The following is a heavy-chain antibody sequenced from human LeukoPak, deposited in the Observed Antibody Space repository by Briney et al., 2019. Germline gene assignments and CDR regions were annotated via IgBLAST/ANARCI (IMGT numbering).Heavy chain of an antibody. CDR3: ARTLVVPINWFDP. V-gene: IGHV4-59*08. J-gene: IGHJ5*02. D-gene: IGHD2-2*01. Sequence: SETLSLTCTVSGGSIRSYYWSWIRQPPGKGLEWIVYIYSSGSTNYNPSLKSRVSISVDTSKTQFSLKLSSVTAAHTAVYYCARTLVVPINWFDPWGQGTLVTVSS. CDR2: IYSSGST. CDR1: GGSIRSYY.